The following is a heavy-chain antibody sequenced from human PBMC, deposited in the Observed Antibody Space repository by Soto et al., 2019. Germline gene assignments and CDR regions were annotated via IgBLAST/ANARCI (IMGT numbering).Heavy chain of an antibody. CDR2: IVPIIATS. CDR3: AKRGYSSGWYPPYYSYGVDV. D-gene: IGHD6-19*01. J-gene: IGHJ6*02. CDR1: GGTFSRYA. V-gene: IGHV1-69*13. Sequence: RASVKVSCKASGGTFSRYAINWVRQAPGQGLEWMGGIVPIIATSNYAQKFQGRVTITADESTSTAYMELSSLRSEDTAVYYCAKRGYSSGWYPPYYSYGVDVWGQGTTVTVSS.